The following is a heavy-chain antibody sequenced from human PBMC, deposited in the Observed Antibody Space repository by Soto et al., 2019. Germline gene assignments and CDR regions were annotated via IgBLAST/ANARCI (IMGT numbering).Heavy chain of an antibody. CDR2: IIPMFGTA. D-gene: IGHD2-15*01. CDR3: AKSKGVGLLVDAFNI. CDR1: GDTFHSHA. Sequence: QVQLVQSGAEVKKPGSSVKVSCKVSGDTFHSHAITWVRQAPGQGLEWMGQIIPMFGTANYAQKFQDRVTVTADTSTSPGYMELRSLGSEDTAVYYCAKSKGVGLLVDAFNIWGQGTMVTVSS. J-gene: IGHJ3*02. V-gene: IGHV1-69*06.